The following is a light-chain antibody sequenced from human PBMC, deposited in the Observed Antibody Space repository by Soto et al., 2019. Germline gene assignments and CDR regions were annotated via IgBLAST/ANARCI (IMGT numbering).Light chain of an antibody. CDR3: QQYVRSPLT. CDR2: GAS. CDR1: QSVSSSY. Sequence: EIVLTQSPVTLSLSPGERATLSCRASQSVSSSYLAWYQQKPGQAPRLLIYGASSRATGIPDRFSGSGSGTDFTLTISRLEPEDFAVYYCQQYVRSPLTFGGGTKVEIK. V-gene: IGKV3-20*01. J-gene: IGKJ4*01.